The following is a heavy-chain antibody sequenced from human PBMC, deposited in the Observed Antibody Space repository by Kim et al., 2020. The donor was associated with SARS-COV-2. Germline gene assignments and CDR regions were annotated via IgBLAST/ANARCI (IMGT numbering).Heavy chain of an antibody. Sequence: SETLSLTCTVSGYSISSGYYWGWIRQPPGKGLEWIGSIYHSGSTYYNPSLKSRVTISVDTSKNQFSLKLSSVTAADTAVYYCAREGSWRRPVIGITIGRWAFDIWGQGTMVTVSS. V-gene: IGHV4-38-2*02. J-gene: IGHJ3*02. D-gene: IGHD3-9*01. CDR1: GYSISSGYY. CDR3: AREGSWRRPVIGITIGRWAFDI. CDR2: IYHSGST.